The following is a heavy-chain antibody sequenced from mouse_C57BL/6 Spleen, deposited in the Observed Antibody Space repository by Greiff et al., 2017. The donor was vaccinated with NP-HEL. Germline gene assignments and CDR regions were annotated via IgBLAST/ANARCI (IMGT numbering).Heavy chain of an antibody. J-gene: IGHJ4*01. D-gene: IGHD1-1*01. CDR2: ISTYYGDA. Sequence: VQLQQSGPELVRPGVSVKISCKGSGYTFTDYAMHWVKQSHAKSLEWIGVISTYYGDASYNQKFKDQATMTVDKSYSTAYMELARLTSEYSAVYYCARGGVYYYGSGAMDYWGQGTSVTVSS. V-gene: IGHV1-67*01. CDR3: ARGGVYYYGSGAMDY. CDR1: GYTFTDYA.